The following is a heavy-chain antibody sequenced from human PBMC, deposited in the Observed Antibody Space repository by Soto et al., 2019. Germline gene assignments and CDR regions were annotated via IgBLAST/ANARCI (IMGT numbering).Heavy chain of an antibody. V-gene: IGHV4-39*01. CDR1: GGSISSTSDF. CDR2: VHYSGTT. Sequence: SETLSLTCTVSGGSISSTSDFWAWVRQPPGRGLQWIGSVHYSGTTYYNPSLKSRVTISVDTSKNQFSLKLSSVTAADTAVYYCARAVDYCSGGSCYRYFDYWGQGTLVTVSS. J-gene: IGHJ4*02. CDR3: ARAVDYCSGGSCYRYFDY. D-gene: IGHD2-15*01.